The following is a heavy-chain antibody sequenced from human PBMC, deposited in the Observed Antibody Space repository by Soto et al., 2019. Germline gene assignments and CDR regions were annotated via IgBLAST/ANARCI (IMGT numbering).Heavy chain of an antibody. Sequence: QVKVVESGGGLVQPGTSLRLSCVASGFTFSSYPMHWLRQAPGKGLEWMAVISYDGRNKFYSDSVKGRFTASRDNDKSTVFLQMNSLKIEDTATYYCARLNITFDFWGQGTVVTVSS. CDR2: ISYDGRNK. V-gene: IGHV3-30*04. J-gene: IGHJ3*01. CDR1: GFTFSSYP. CDR3: ARLNITFDF.